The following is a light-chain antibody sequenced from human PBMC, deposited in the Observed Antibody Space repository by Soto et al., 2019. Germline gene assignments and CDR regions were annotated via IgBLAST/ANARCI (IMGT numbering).Light chain of an antibody. CDR2: DAS. Sequence: DIQMTQSPSTLSASVGDRVTITCRASQSISSWLAWYQQKPGKAPKLLIYDASSLESGVPSRFSGSGSGTEFTLTISSLQPDDFPTYYCQQYNSYFPRTFGQGTKVEIK. V-gene: IGKV1-5*01. CDR1: QSISSW. CDR3: QQYNSYFPRT. J-gene: IGKJ1*01.